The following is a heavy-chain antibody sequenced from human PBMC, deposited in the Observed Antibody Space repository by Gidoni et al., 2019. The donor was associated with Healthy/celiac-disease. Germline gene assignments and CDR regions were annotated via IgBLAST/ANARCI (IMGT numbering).Heavy chain of an antibody. J-gene: IGHJ4*02. D-gene: IGHD3-22*01. Sequence: EVQLLESGGGLVQHGGSLRLSCEASGFPFSSYAMSWVRQAPGKGLEWVSAISGSGGSTYYADSVKGRFTISRDNSKNTLYLQMNSLRAEDTAVYYCATGQGGYYDSSGAEIDYWGQGTLVTVSS. CDR3: ATGQGGYYDSSGAEIDY. V-gene: IGHV3-23*01. CDR2: ISGSGGST. CDR1: GFPFSSYA.